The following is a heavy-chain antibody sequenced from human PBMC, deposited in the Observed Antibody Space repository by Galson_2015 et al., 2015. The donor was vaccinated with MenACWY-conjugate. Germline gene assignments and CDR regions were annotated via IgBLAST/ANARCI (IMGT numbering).Heavy chain of an antibody. D-gene: IGHD1-26*01. V-gene: IGHV5-51*03. Sequence: QSGAEVKKSGESLKISCTGSGYSFSSYWIAWVRQMPGKGLEWMGIIDPGDSDTRYSPSFQGQVTFSADESISTAYLQWSSLKASDTAMYYCARPGIVGSTTWIDPWGQGTLVTVSS. CDR1: GYSFSSYW. CDR3: ARPGIVGSTTWIDP. J-gene: IGHJ5*02. CDR2: IDPGDSDT.